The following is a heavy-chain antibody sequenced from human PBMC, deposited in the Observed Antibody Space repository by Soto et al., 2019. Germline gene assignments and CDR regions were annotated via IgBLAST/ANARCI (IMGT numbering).Heavy chain of an antibody. V-gene: IGHV3-7*01. CDR2: IKKDESEK. J-gene: IGHJ6*02. CDR3: AREGDVVTTSTAAFYYGMDV. D-gene: IGHD2-21*02. CDR1: GFTFSNYW. Sequence: PGGSLRLSCTASGFTFSNYWMSWVRQSPGKGLEWVANIKKDESEKHYVDSVKGRFTISRNNAKKSLYLQMNSLRVEDTAVYYCAREGDVVTTSTAAFYYGMDVWGQGTTVTVSS.